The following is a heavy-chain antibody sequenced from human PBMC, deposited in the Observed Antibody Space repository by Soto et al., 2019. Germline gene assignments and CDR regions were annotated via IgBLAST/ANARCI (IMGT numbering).Heavy chain of an antibody. D-gene: IGHD1-1*01. CDR2: IWYDGSNA. V-gene: IGHV3-33*06. CDR3: AKDFFRGTHRNYYYYMDV. CDR1: GFTFSNYG. J-gene: IGHJ6*03. Sequence: PGGSLRLSCAASGFTFSNYGMHWVRQAPGKGLEWVAVIWYDGSNAYYADSVRGRFTISRDNSRNTLYLQMNSLRAEDTAVYYCAKDFFRGTHRNYYYYMDVWGKGTTVTVAS.